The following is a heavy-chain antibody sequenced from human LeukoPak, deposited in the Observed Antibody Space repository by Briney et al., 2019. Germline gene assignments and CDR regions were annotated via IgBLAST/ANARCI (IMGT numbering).Heavy chain of an antibody. V-gene: IGHV3-23*01. CDR3: VKGPRPDITVAHTVEN. J-gene: IGHJ4*02. D-gene: IGHD6-19*01. Sequence: WGSLILSCAASGFIFSNYAMSWVRQVPGRGLEWVSTISSRGDSTYVADSVKGRFTISRDNSKNSLYLQMNTVRAEDTAVYYCVKGPRPDITVAHTVENWGQGTLVTVSS. CDR2: ISSRGDST. CDR1: GFIFSNYA.